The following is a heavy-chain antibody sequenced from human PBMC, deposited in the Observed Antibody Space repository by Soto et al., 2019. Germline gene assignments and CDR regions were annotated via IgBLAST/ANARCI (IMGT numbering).Heavy chain of an antibody. D-gene: IGHD3-10*01. CDR2: ISNSGDST. Sequence: EGQLLESGGDLVQPGGSLRLSCAASGFTFIINAMTWVRQAPGKGLEWVSTISNSGDSTYYADSVKGRFTISRDNSKDTLDLQMNSLRAEDTAVYYCAKTFFSGSGTYRGWFDPWGQGILVIVSS. V-gene: IGHV3-23*01. CDR3: AKTFFSGSGTYRGWFDP. CDR1: GFTFIINA. J-gene: IGHJ5*02.